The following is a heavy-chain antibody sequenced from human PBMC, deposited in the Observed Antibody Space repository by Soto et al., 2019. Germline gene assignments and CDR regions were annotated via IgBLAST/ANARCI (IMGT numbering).Heavy chain of an antibody. Sequence: PGGSLRLSCAASGFTFSSYSMNWLRQAPGKGLEWVSYISSSSSDMYYADSVKGRFTISRDNAKNSLYLQMNSLRAEDTAIYYCAQNGQWMATPPVAWGQGSLVTVSS. CDR2: ISSSSSDM. V-gene: IGHV3-21*04. CDR3: AQNGQWMATPPVA. CDR1: GFTFSSYS. D-gene: IGHD6-19*01. J-gene: IGHJ4*02.